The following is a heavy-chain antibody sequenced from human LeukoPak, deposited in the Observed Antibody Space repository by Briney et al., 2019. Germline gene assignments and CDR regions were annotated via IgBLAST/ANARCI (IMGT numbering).Heavy chain of an antibody. J-gene: IGHJ5*02. D-gene: IGHD3-10*01. CDR3: ARGGYYGSGNDFRFDP. V-gene: IGHV4-59*01. CDR1: GGSISSYY. CDR2: IYYSGRST. Sequence: EPSETLSLTCTVSGGSISSYYWSWIRQPPGKGLEWIGYIYYSGRSTYYNPSLKSRVTISIDTSKNQFSLKLSSVTAADTAVYYCARGGYYGSGNDFRFDPWGQGTLVTVSS.